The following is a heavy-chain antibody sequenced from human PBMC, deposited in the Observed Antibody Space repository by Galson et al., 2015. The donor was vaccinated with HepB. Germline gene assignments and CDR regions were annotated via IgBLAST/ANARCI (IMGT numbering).Heavy chain of an antibody. CDR1: GYTFTGYY. CDR3: ARGAPYQLLKRAEYFQH. D-gene: IGHD2-2*01. J-gene: IGHJ1*01. V-gene: IGHV1-2*02. Sequence: SVKVSCKASGYTFTGYYMHWVRQAPGQGLEWMGWINPNSGGTNYAQKFQGRVTMTRDTSISTAYMELSRLRSDDTAVYYCARGAPYQLLKRAEYFQHWGQGTLVTVSS. CDR2: INPNSGGT.